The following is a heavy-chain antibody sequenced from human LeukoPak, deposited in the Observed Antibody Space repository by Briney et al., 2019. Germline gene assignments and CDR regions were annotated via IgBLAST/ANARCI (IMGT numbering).Heavy chain of an antibody. CDR2: IYHSGST. CDR3: ARERSGWPGYYFDY. CDR1: GGSISSSNW. D-gene: IGHD6-19*01. V-gene: IGHV4-4*02. Sequence: PSETLSLTCAVSGGSISSSNWWRWVRQPPGKGLEWIGEIYHSGSTNYNPSLKSRVTISVDKSKNQFSLKLSSVTAADTAVYYCARERSGWPGYYFDYWGQGTLVTVSS. J-gene: IGHJ4*02.